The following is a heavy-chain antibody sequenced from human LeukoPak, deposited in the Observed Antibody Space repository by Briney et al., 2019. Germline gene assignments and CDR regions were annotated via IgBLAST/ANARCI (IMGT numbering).Heavy chain of an antibody. CDR3: AKGVGATVYYFDY. CDR1: GFTFSSYG. CDR2: ISSDGNRQ. D-gene: IGHD1-26*01. Sequence: PGGSLRLSCAASGFTFSSYGMHWVRQAPGMGLEWVAVISSDGNRQYYPDSVKGRFTISRDNSKNTLYLQMNSLRAEDTAVYYCAKGVGATVYYFDYWGQGTLVTVSS. J-gene: IGHJ4*02. V-gene: IGHV3-30*18.